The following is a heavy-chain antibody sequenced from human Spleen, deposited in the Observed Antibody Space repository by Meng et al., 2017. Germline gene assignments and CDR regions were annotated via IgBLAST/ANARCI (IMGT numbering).Heavy chain of an antibody. D-gene: IGHD2-21*02. V-gene: IGHV4-38-2*02. CDR2: IYHSGST. Sequence: SETLSLTCSVSGYSISSGYYWGWIRQPPGKGLEWIGSIYHSGSTYYNPSLKSRVTISVDTSKNQFSLKLSSVTAADTAVYYCARRGGDFDAFDIWGQGTMVT. CDR3: ARRGGDFDAFDI. CDR1: GYSISSGYY. J-gene: IGHJ3*02.